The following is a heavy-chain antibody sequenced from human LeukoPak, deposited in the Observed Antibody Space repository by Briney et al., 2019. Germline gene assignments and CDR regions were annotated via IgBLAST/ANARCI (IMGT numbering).Heavy chain of an antibody. CDR3: ARDIVGATHDY. V-gene: IGHV4-39*07. CDR2: IFHTGST. CDR1: GGSISSSSYY. D-gene: IGHD1-26*01. Sequence: SETLSLTCTVSGGSISSSSYYWGWIRQPPGMGLEWIGSIFHTGSTYYNPSLKSRVTISVDTSKNQFSLKLTSVTAADTAMYYCARDIVGATHDYWGQGTLVTVSS. J-gene: IGHJ4*02.